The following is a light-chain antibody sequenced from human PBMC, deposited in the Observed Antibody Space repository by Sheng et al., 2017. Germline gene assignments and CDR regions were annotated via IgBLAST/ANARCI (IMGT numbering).Light chain of an antibody. J-gene: IGLJ3*02. Sequence: QTVVTQEPSFAVSPGGTVTFTCGLTSGSVSTNYNPSWYQQTPGQAPRTLIYNTNIRSSGVPDRFSGSILGNKAALTITGAQADDESDYYCVLNMGRGIRVFGGGTKLTVL. CDR1: SGSVSTNYN. CDR2: NTN. CDR3: VLNMGRGIRV. V-gene: IGLV8-61*01.